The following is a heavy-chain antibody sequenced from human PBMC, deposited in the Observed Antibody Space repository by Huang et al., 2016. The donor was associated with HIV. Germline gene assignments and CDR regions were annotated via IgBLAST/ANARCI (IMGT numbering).Heavy chain of an antibody. CDR1: GYMFASYT. V-gene: IGHV7-4-1*04. CDR3: GRGGGGGSWQTPLVWLDP. CDR2: INTSTEKS. D-gene: IGHD2-15*01. J-gene: IGHJ5*02. Sequence: QVRLVQSGSELKKPGASVKISYKTSGYMFASYTIHGVRPAPGQVLDGIGWINTSTEKSASAPACTGRFLLSVDTSINMAYLEINGLESQDTAVYFCGRGGGGGSWQTPLVWLDPWGQGTLISVSS.